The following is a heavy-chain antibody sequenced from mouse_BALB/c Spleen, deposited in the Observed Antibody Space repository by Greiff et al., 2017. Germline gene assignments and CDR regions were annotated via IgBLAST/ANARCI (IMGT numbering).Heavy chain of an antibody. D-gene: IGHD2-1*01. CDR3: ARRDYYCNQFGY. Sequence: QVQLQQSGAELMKPGASVKISCKATGYTFSSYWIEWVKQRPGHGLEWIGEILPGSGSTNYNEKFKGKATFTADTSSNTAYMQLSSLTSEDSAVYYCARRDYYCNQFGYWGQGTLVTVSA. CDR1: GYTFSSYW. J-gene: IGHJ3*01. V-gene: IGHV1-9*01. CDR2: ILPGSGST.